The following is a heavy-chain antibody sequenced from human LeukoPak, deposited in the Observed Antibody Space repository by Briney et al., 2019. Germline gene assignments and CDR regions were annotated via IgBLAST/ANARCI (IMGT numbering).Heavy chain of an antibody. V-gene: IGHV4-34*01. CDR1: GGSFSGYY. D-gene: IGHD2-15*01. J-gene: IGHJ5*02. CDR2: INHSGST. CDR3: ARPPYCNGGSCYSGWFDP. Sequence: PSETLSLTCAVYGGSFSGYYWSWIRQPPGKGLEWIGEINHSGSTYYNPSLKSRVTISVDTSKNQFSLKLSSATAADTAMYYCARPPYCNGGSCYSGWFDPWGQGTLVTVSS.